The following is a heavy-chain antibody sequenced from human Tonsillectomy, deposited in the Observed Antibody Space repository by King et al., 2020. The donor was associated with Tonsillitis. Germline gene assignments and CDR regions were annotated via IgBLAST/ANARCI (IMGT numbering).Heavy chain of an antibody. CDR2: IKRKSEGETT. CDR1: GFSFSAAW. J-gene: IGHJ4*02. CDR3: TTDSDYGDYGLDY. V-gene: IGHV3-15*01. Sequence: VQLVESGGGLVQPGGFLRLSCEVSGFSFSAAWMSWVRQAPGKGLEWVGRIKRKSEGETTDYAASLKGRFIISRDASENTVYLHMNSLKPEDTAVYYCTTDSDYGDYGLDYWGQGTLVTVSS. D-gene: IGHD4-17*01.